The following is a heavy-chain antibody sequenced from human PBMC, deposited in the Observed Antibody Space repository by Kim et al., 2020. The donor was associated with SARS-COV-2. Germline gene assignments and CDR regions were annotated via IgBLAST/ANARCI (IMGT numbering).Heavy chain of an antibody. J-gene: IGHJ6*02. D-gene: IGHD6-19*01. V-gene: IGHV3-30*01. CDR3: ARAHSSGWYGGMDV. Sequence: ADAVKVRFTIAQDNSKNTLYLKMNSLGAEDTAVYYCARAHSSGWYGGMDVWGQGTTVTVSS.